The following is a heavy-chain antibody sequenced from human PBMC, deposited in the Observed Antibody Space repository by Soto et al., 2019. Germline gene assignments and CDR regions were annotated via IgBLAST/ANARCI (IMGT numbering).Heavy chain of an antibody. CDR3: ARDLGFGEGFDP. J-gene: IGHJ5*02. CDR2: IYTSGST. Sequence: KTSETLSLTCTVSDGSISSYYWNWIRQPAGKGLEWIGRIYTSGSTNYNPSLKSRVTMSVDMSKNQFSLRLSSVTAADTAVYYCARDLGFGEGFDPWGQGTLVTVSS. CDR1: DGSISSYY. V-gene: IGHV4-4*07. D-gene: IGHD3-10*01.